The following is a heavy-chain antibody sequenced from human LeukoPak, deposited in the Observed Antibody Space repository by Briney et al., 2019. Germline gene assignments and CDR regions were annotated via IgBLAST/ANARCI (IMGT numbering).Heavy chain of an antibody. CDR1: GSSISSGGYY. CDR3: ARGGFMVRVSVAAFDI. D-gene: IGHD3-10*01. Sequence: SETLSLTCTVSGSSISSGGYYWGWIRQPPGKGLEWIGEINHSGSTNYNPSLKSRVTISVDTSKNQFSLKLSSVTAADTAVYYCARGGFMVRVSVAAFDIWGQGTMVTVSS. CDR2: INHSGST. J-gene: IGHJ3*02. V-gene: IGHV4-39*07.